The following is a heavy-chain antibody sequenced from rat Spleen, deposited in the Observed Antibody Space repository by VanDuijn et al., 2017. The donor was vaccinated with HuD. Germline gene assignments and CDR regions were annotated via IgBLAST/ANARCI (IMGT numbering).Heavy chain of an antibody. J-gene: IGHJ2*01. V-gene: IGHV5S13*01. CDR1: GFTFRNFD. CDR2: ISPSGVT. D-gene: IGHD5-1*01. CDR3: SNNWELYY. Sequence: EVQLVESGGGLVQPGRSLKLSCAASGFTFRNFDMAWVRQAPTKGLEWVASISPSGVTYYPDSVKGRFTISRDNAQNTLYLQMNSLKSEDTATYYCSNNWELYYWGQGVMVTVSS.